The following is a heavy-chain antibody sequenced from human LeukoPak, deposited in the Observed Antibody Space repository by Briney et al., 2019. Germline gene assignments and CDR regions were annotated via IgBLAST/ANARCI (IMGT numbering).Heavy chain of an antibody. J-gene: IGHJ4*02. D-gene: IGHD5-18*01. CDR1: GGSISSGGYY. CDR2: IYYSGST. Sequence: PSETLSLTCTVSGGSISSGGYYWSWIRQHPGKGLEWIGYIYYSGSTYYNPSLKSRVTISVDTSKNQFSLKLSSVTAADTAVYYCASFVDTAMAVFDYWGQGTLGTVSS. V-gene: IGHV4-31*03. CDR3: ASFVDTAMAVFDY.